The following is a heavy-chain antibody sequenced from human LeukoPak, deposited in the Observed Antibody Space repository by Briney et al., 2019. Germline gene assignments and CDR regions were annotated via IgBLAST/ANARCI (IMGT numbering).Heavy chain of an antibody. D-gene: IGHD2-21*01. Sequence: SETLSLTCTVSGDSITSYYWSWIRQTPEKGLEWIGYVSNSGRSDYGPSLKSRVTMSIDTSKNQFSLRMTSVTAADTAVYYCARAGLWHAFDIWGQGTMVTVSS. CDR1: GDSITSYY. CDR3: ARAGLWHAFDI. V-gene: IGHV4-59*01. J-gene: IGHJ3*02. CDR2: VSNSGRS.